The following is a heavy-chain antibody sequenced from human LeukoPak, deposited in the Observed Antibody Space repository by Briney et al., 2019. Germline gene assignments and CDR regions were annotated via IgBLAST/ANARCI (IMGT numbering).Heavy chain of an antibody. CDR2: ISRHNGDT. Sequence: ASVKVSCKSSGYSVTNYGISWERQATGQGLEWVGWISRHNGDTNYAQRFQGRVTMTTDTSTTTAYMELRSLRSDDTAVYYCARAAWFGDGEDYFDYWGQGTLVTVSS. V-gene: IGHV1-18*01. J-gene: IGHJ4*02. D-gene: IGHD3-10*01. CDR1: GYSVTNYG. CDR3: ARAAWFGDGEDYFDY.